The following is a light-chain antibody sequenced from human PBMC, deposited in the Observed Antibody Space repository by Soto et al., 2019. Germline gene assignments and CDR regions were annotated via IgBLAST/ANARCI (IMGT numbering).Light chain of an antibody. J-gene: IGLJ2*01. V-gene: IGLV2-23*01. CDR3: CSYARSTRVV. CDR1: SSDVGSYNL. Sequence: QSVLTQPASVSGSPGQSITISCTGTSSDVGSYNLVSWYQQHPGKAPKLMIYEGSKRPSGVSNRFSGSKSGNTASLTISGLQAEDEADYYCCSYARSTRVVFGGGTKVTVL. CDR2: EGS.